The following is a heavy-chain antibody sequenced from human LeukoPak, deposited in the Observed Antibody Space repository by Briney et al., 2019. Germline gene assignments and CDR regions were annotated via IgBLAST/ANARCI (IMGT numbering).Heavy chain of an antibody. Sequence: SETLSLTCTVSGGSISSYYWSWIRQPPGKGLEWIGYIYYSGSTNYNPSLKSRVTISVDTSKNQFSLKLSSVTAADTAVYYCAREGGSGSYYGFDYWGQGTLVTVSS. J-gene: IGHJ4*02. CDR3: AREGGSGSYYGFDY. V-gene: IGHV4-59*01. D-gene: IGHD1-26*01. CDR1: GGSISSYY. CDR2: IYYSGST.